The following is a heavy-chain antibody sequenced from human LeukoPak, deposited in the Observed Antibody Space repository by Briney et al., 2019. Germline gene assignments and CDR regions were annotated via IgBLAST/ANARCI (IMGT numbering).Heavy chain of an antibody. CDR1: GFTFSSYW. Sequence: GGSLRLSCAASGFTFSSYWMSWVRQAPGKGLEWVGFIRSKAYGGTTEYAASVKGRFTISRDDSKSIAYLQMNSLKTEDTAVYYCTREFGGYYFDSGKDFDYWGQGTLVTVSS. J-gene: IGHJ4*02. CDR2: IRSKAYGGTT. D-gene: IGHD3-22*01. CDR3: TREFGGYYFDSGKDFDY. V-gene: IGHV3-49*04.